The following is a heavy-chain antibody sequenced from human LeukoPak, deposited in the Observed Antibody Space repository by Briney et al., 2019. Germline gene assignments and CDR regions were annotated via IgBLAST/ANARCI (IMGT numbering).Heavy chain of an antibody. CDR2: IIPILGIA. CDR1: GGTFSSYA. J-gene: IGHJ4*02. V-gene: IGHV1-69*04. CDR3: ARDGGGLNDIHADY. Sequence: ASVKVSCKASGGTFSSYAISWVRQAPGQGLEWMGRIIPILGIANYAQKFQGRVTITADKSTSTAYMELSSLRSEDTAVYYCARDGGGLNDIHADYSGQGTLVTVSS. D-gene: IGHD3-9*01.